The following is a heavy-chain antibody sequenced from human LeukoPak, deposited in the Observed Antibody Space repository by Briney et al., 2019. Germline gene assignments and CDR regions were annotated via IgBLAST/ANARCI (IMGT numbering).Heavy chain of an antibody. Sequence: GGSLRLSCAASGFTFSSYAMSWVRQAPGKGLEWVSAISGSGGTTNYAESVKGRFTISRDNSKNTLYLQMNSLRADDTAVYYCAKVEYSSSSLFDYWGQRTLVTVSS. J-gene: IGHJ4*02. CDR3: AKVEYSSSSLFDY. V-gene: IGHV3-23*01. CDR2: ISGSGGTT. D-gene: IGHD6-6*01. CDR1: GFTFSSYA.